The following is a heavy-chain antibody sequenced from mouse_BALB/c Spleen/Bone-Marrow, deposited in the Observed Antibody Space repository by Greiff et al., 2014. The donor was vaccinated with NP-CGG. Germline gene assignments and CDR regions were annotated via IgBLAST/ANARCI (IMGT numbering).Heavy chain of an antibody. V-gene: IGHV1-14*01. Sequence: EVQLQQSGPELVKPGASVKMPCKASGYSFTSFILHWVKMRPGQGLEWIGYINPYNDGTKYNEKFKGKAILTSDKSSSSANMELSSLTSEDSAVYYCARAMIYYYAMDYWGQGTSVTVSS. D-gene: IGHD2-4*01. CDR2: INPYNDGT. J-gene: IGHJ4*01. CDR3: ARAMIYYYAMDY. CDR1: GYSFTSFI.